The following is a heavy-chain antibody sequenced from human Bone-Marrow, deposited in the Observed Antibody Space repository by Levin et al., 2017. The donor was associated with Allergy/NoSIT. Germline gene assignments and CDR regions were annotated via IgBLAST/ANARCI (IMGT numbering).Heavy chain of an antibody. V-gene: IGHV3-74*01. D-gene: IGHD2-2*01. CDR1: GFTFSNYY. J-gene: IGHJ4*02. Sequence: HSGGSLRLSCAASGFTFSNYYMHWVRQAPGKGLVWVSRVFSDGSITDYADSVKGRFTISRDNARNTLYLQMNSLRAEDTAVYYCARGGCSSTSCLDNWGQGILVTVSS. CDR3: ARGGCSSTSCLDN. CDR2: VFSDGSIT.